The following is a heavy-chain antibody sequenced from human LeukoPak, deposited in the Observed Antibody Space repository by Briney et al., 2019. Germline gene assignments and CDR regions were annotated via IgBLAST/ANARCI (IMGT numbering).Heavy chain of an antibody. CDR2: IYYSGST. D-gene: IGHD2-2*01. CDR1: GGSISSYY. V-gene: IGHV4-59*01. Sequence: SETLSLTCTVSGGSISSYYRSWIRQPPGKGLEWIGYIYYSGSTNYNPSLKSRVTISVDTSKNQFSLKLSSVTAADTAVYYCAREYCSSTSCYRYFDYWGQGTLVTVSS. CDR3: AREYCSSTSCYRYFDY. J-gene: IGHJ4*02.